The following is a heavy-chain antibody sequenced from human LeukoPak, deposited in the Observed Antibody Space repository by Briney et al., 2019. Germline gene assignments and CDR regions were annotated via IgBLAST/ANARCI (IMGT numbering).Heavy chain of an antibody. CDR2: IYSGGST. Sequence: PGGSLRLSCAASGFTVSSNYMSWVRQAPGKGLEWVSVIYSGGSTYYADSVKGRFTISRDNSKNTLYLQMNSLRSEDTAVYYCARGYGPYSYGLWDYYYYYYMDVWGKGTTVTVSS. CDR3: ARGYGPYSYGLWDYYYYYYMDV. CDR1: GFTVSSNY. D-gene: IGHD5-18*01. J-gene: IGHJ6*03. V-gene: IGHV3-53*05.